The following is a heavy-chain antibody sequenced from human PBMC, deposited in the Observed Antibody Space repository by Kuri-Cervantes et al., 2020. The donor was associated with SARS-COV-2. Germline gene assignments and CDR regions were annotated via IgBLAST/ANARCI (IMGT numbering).Heavy chain of an antibody. CDR2: IYPGDSDT. V-gene: IGHV5-51*01. D-gene: IGHD1-7*01. J-gene: IGHJ4*02. Sequence: GGSLRLSCKGSGFRFTTYWIAWVRQMPGKGLECMGIIYPGDSDTRYSPSFQGQVTISADKSINTAYLQWSSLKASDTAMYYCARPTRGKLDWGPGTLVTVSS. CDR3: ARPTRGKLD. CDR1: GFRFTTYW.